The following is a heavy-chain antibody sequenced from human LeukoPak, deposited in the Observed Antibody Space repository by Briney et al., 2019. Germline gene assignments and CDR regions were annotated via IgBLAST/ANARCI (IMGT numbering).Heavy chain of an antibody. J-gene: IGHJ4*02. V-gene: IGHV3-30*04. CDR2: ISYNGGKR. Sequence: GGSLRLSCAASGFIFSRYPMQWVRQPPGKGLEWLAGISYNGGKRYYADSVKGRFTISRDNSKNTLYLQMNSLRAEDTAVYYCAKDLWKTAGDLAYFDYWGQGTLVTVSS. D-gene: IGHD4-17*01. CDR1: GFIFSRYP. CDR3: AKDLWKTAGDLAYFDY.